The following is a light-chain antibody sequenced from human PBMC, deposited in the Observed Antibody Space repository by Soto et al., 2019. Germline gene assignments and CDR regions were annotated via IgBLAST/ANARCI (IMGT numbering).Light chain of an antibody. Sequence: EIVLTQSPGILSFSPGERATLSCRASQSVASSYLAWYQQKPGQAPRLLIYGASRRPTGIPDRFSGSGSGTDFTLTISRLEPEDFAVYYCQQYGSLPQTFGQGTKVEIK. CDR3: QQYGSLPQT. J-gene: IGKJ2*01. CDR1: QSVASSY. V-gene: IGKV3-20*01. CDR2: GAS.